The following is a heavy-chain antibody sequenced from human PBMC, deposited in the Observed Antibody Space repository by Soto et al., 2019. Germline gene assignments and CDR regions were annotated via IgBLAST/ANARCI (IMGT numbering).Heavy chain of an antibody. Sequence: QVQLVESGGGVVQPGRSLRLSCTTSGFTFSTYVMHWVRQAPGKGLEWVAAIWYDGTNKYYADSVKGRFTISRDNSKDTLYLQMDSLRAEDTAVFYCARVAPFSGGLYYLDFWGQGTLVTVSS. CDR1: GFTFSTYV. J-gene: IGHJ4*02. V-gene: IGHV3-33*01. D-gene: IGHD6-19*01. CDR2: IWYDGTNK. CDR3: ARVAPFSGGLYYLDF.